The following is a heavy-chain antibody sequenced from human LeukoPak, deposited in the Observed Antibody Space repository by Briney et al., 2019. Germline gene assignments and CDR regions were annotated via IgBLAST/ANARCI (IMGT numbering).Heavy chain of an antibody. CDR3: ARDSGSYFFDY. Sequence: QPGGSLRLSCAASGFTFSSYAMHWVRQAPGKGLEWVAVISYDGSNKYYADSVKGRFTISRDNSKNTLYLQMNSLRAEDTAVYYCARDSGSYFFDYWGQGTPVTASS. V-gene: IGHV3-30-3*01. CDR2: ISYDGSNK. D-gene: IGHD1-26*01. J-gene: IGHJ4*02. CDR1: GFTFSSYA.